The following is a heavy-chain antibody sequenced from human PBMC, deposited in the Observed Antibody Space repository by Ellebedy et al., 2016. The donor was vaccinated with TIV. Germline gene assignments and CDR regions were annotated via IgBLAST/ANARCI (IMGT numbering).Heavy chain of an antibody. CDR3: SRLPRDKSADYPFDY. Sequence: GESLKISCTGSGFTFGDYAMIWFRQAPGKGLEWVGLISSRRYGGTASHAASLRGRFTISRDDSKSVAYLQIDSLKTEDTAVYFCSRLPRDKSADYPFDYWGPGALVSVSS. CDR1: GFTFGDYA. D-gene: IGHD3-16*01. J-gene: IGHJ4*02. CDR2: ISSRRYGGTA. V-gene: IGHV3-49*03.